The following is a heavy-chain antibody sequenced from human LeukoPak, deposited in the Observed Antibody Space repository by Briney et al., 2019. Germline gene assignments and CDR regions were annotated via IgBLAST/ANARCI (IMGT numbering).Heavy chain of an antibody. J-gene: IGHJ4*02. D-gene: IGHD1-26*01. V-gene: IGHV3-20*04. CDR1: GFTFDDYD. CDR3: ARRHSGSYTFDY. CDR2: INWNGGST. Sequence: GGSLRLSCAASGFTFDDYDMSWVRQAPGKGLKWVSGINWNGGSTGYADSLKGRFTVSRDNAKNSLYLQMNSLRAEDTALYYCARRHSGSYTFDYWGQGTLVTVSS.